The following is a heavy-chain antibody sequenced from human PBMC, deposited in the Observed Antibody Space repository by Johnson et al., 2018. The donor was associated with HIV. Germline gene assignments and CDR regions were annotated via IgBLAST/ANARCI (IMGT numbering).Heavy chain of an antibody. V-gene: IGHV3-20*04. J-gene: IGHJ3*02. Sequence: VQLVESGGGVVQPGRSLRLSCAASGFTFSSYAMSWVRQAPGKGLEWVSGIHWNGGSTGYADSVKGRFTISRDNAKTSLYLQMNSLRAEGTALYYCARDLGVVVATNAFDIWGQGTMVTVAS. D-gene: IGHD2-15*01. CDR3: ARDLGVVVATNAFDI. CDR1: GFTFSSYA. CDR2: IHWNGGST.